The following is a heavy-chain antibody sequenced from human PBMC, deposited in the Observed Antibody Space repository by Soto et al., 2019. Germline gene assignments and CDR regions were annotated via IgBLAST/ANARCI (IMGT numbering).Heavy chain of an antibody. CDR1: GYTFTSYT. CDR3: ARETGDAPYYLDS. CDR2: IHAGNGHT. J-gene: IGHJ4*02. V-gene: IGHV1-3*01. D-gene: IGHD2-21*02. Sequence: QVQLVQSGAEVKKPGASVKLSCKASGYTFTSYTIYWLRQAPGERPEWVGWIHAGNGHTKYSQTFQDRVTITTDTSATTVYMELSSLTSGDTAIYYCARETGDAPYYLDSWGQGDLVTVAS.